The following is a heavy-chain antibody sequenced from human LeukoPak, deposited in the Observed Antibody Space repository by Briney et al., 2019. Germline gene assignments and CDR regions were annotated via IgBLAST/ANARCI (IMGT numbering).Heavy chain of an antibody. Sequence: SETLSLTCSVSGASIDTYYWSWIWQPAGKGLEWIGHIHTSGSTNYNPSLKSRVTMSVDTSKNQFALKLSSVTAADTAVYYCARHRIGIEFSSSPGYYMDVWGKGTTVTVSS. D-gene: IGHD6-6*01. J-gene: IGHJ6*03. CDR3: ARHRIGIEFSSSPGYYMDV. CDR1: GASIDTYY. CDR2: IHTSGST. V-gene: IGHV4-4*07.